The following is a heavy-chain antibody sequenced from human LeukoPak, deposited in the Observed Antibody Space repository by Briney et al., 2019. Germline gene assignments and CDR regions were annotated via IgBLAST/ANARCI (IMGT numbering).Heavy chain of an antibody. V-gene: IGHV4-39*01. CDR1: GGSISSSNYY. CDR3: ARSRSGSYFPVGDY. J-gene: IGHJ4*02. CDR2: MYYSGST. D-gene: IGHD1-26*01. Sequence: SETLSLTCTVSGGSISSSNYYWGWIRQPPGKGLEWIGSMYYSGSTYYNPSLKSRVTISVDTSKNQFSLQLSSVTAADTAVYYCARSRSGSYFPVGDYWGQGTLVTVSS.